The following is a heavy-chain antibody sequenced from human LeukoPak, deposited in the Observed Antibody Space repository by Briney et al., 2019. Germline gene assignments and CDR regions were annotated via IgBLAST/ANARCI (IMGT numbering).Heavy chain of an antibody. Sequence: GASVKVSCKASGYTFTSYGISWVRQAPGQGLEWMGWISAYNGNTNYAQKLQGRVTMTTDTSTSTAYMELRSLRSDDTAVYYCATQEPLDTAMVPDYYYYGMDVWGQGTTVTVSS. V-gene: IGHV1-18*01. CDR2: ISAYNGNT. CDR1: GYTFTSYG. CDR3: ATQEPLDTAMVPDYYYYGMDV. D-gene: IGHD5-18*01. J-gene: IGHJ6*02.